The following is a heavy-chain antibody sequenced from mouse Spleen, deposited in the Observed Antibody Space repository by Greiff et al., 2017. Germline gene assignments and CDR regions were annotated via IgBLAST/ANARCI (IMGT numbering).Heavy chain of an antibody. Sequence: EVKLVESGPELVKPGASVKISCKASGYSFTDYNMNWVKQSNGKSLEWIGVINPNYGTTSYNQKFKGKATLTVDQSSSTAYMQLNSLTSEDSAVYYCARGAYYSNPYYYAMDYWGQGTSVTVSS. D-gene: IGHD2-5*01. V-gene: IGHV1-39*01. CDR2: INPNYGTT. J-gene: IGHJ4*01. CDR1: GYSFTDYN. CDR3: ARGAYYSNPYYYAMDY.